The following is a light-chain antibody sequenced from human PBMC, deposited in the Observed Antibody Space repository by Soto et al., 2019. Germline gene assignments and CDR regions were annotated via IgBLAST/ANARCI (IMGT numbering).Light chain of an antibody. J-gene: IGLJ3*02. Sequence: QPVLTQSSSVSASLGSSVKLTCTLSSGHNNYIIAWHQQQPGKAPRYLMKIEGSGSFNKGSGVPDRFSGYRSGTDRFLTISNVQFDDEADYYCETWDSNAWVFGGGTKVTVL. V-gene: IGLV4-60*02. CDR1: SGHNNYI. CDR3: ETWDSNAWV. CDR2: IEGSGSF.